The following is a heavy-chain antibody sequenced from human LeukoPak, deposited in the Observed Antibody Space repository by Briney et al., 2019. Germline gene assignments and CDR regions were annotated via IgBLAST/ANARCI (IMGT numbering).Heavy chain of an antibody. CDR2: IKQDGSEK. Sequence: GGSLRLSCAASGFTFSSYWMSWVRQAPGKGLEWVANIKQDGSEKYYVDSVKGRFTISRDNAKNSLYLQMNSLRAEDTAVYYCARVVRAKDSSGYYIYFDYWGQGTLVTVSS. CDR1: GFTFSSYW. D-gene: IGHD3-22*01. V-gene: IGHV3-7*01. J-gene: IGHJ4*02. CDR3: ARVVRAKDSSGYYIYFDY.